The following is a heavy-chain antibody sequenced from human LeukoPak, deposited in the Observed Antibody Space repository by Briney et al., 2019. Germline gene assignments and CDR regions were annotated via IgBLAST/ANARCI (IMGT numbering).Heavy chain of an antibody. V-gene: IGHV3-23*01. Sequence: GGSLRLSCAASGFTFSSYAMSWVRQAPGKGLEWVPAISGSGGSTYYADSVKGRFTISRDNSKNTLYLQMNSLRAEDTAVYYCAKVKGSGSYYNPYYFDYWGQGTLVIVSS. CDR3: AKVKGSGSYYNPYYFDY. J-gene: IGHJ4*02. CDR2: ISGSGGST. CDR1: GFTFSSYA. D-gene: IGHD3-10*01.